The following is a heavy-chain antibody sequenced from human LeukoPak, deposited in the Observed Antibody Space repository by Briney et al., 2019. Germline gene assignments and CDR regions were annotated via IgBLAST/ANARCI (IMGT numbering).Heavy chain of an antibody. Sequence: RSSETLSLTCTVSGGSISSSSYYWGWIRQPPGKGLEWIGSIYYSGSTYYNPSLKSRVTISVDTSKNQFSLKLSSVTAADTAVYYCARGIVVVTPDYWGQGTLVTVSS. CDR2: IYYSGST. CDR1: GGSISSSSYY. CDR3: ARGIVVVTPDY. J-gene: IGHJ4*02. V-gene: IGHV4-39*07. D-gene: IGHD3-22*01.